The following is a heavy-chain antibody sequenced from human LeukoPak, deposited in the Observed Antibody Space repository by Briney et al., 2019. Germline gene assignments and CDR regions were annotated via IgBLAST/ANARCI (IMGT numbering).Heavy chain of an antibody. V-gene: IGHV1-8*01. D-gene: IGHD3-16*01. Sequence: ASVKVSCKASEYTFTSYDINWVRQATGQGLEWMGWMNPNSGYTGYAQKFQGRVTMTRNTSISTAYMELSSLRSEDTAVYYCARGWGPRIRWGGRPSFDPWGQGTLVSVSS. CDR3: ARGWGPRIRWGGRPSFDP. J-gene: IGHJ5*02. CDR1: EYTFTSYD. CDR2: MNPNSGYT.